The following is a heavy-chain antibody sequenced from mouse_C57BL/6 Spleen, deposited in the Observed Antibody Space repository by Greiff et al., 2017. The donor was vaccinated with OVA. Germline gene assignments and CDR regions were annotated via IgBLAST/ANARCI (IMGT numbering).Heavy chain of an antibody. CDR3: AREDYYGSSSWFAY. D-gene: IGHD1-1*01. J-gene: IGHJ3*01. CDR1: GFTFSSYA. Sequence: EVQLQESGGGLVKPGGSLKLSCAASGFTFSSYAMSWVRQTPEKRLEWVATISDGGSYTYYPDNVKGRFTISRDNAKNNLYLQMSHLKSEDTAMYYCAREDYYGSSSWFAYWGQGTLVTVSA. CDR2: ISDGGSYT. V-gene: IGHV5-4*01.